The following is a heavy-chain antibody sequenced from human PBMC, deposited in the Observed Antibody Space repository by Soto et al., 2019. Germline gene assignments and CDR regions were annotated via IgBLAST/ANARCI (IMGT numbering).Heavy chain of an antibody. CDR2: IYWNEEN. CDR1: TFSLSNIGVS. Sequence: SGPTLVYRTQTVKMTCTFSTFSLSNIGVSVGWISQPPGKPLEWLAGIYWNEENRYSRSLKSRRSITKDTAKNQGVLTMTSMDPVDTATDYCFHTVFVHTITGGRYFDYWGPGILVTVSS. D-gene: IGHD3-3*01. CDR3: FHTVFVHTITGGRYFDY. V-gene: IGHV2-5*01. J-gene: IGHJ4*02.